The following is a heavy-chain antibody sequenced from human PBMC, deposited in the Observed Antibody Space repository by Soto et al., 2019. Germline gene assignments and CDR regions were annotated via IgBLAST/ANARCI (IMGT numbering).Heavy chain of an antibody. V-gene: IGHV2-5*02. CDR3: AHRQIGYYGYFDF. Sequence: QITLKESGPTLVKPTQTLTLTCTFSGFSISTSKVGVSWIRQPPGKALEWLALIYWDDAKRYRPSLKIRLTVTKDTSKSQVVLTMTNVDPVDTATYYCAHRQIGYYGYFDFWGQGILVTVSS. J-gene: IGHJ4*02. D-gene: IGHD3-10*01. CDR2: IYWDDAK. CDR1: GFSISTSKVG.